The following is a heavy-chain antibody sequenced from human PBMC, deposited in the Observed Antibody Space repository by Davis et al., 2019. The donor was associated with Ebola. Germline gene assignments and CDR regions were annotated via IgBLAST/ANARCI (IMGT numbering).Heavy chain of an antibody. CDR3: ARGSVEQQLVVYFDY. J-gene: IGHJ4*02. Sequence: SETLSLTCAVYGGSFSGYYWSWIRQPPGKGLEWIGEINHSGSTNYNPSLKSRVTISVDTSKNQFSLKLSSVTAADTAVYYCARGSVEQQLVVYFDYWGQGTLVTVSS. CDR2: INHSGST. D-gene: IGHD6-13*01. V-gene: IGHV4-34*01. CDR1: GGSFSGYY.